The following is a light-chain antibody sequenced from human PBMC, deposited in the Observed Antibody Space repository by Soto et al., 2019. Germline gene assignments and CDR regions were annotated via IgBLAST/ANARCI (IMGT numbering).Light chain of an antibody. Sequence: QSVLTQPPSESGAPGQRVTISCTGSSSNIGAGYDVHWYQHLPGTAPKLLIYGNHNRPSGVPDRFSGSKSGTSASLAISGLQAEDEADYYCQSYDSSLSGSVFGGGTKVTVL. V-gene: IGLV1-40*01. CDR1: SSNIGAGYD. J-gene: IGLJ2*01. CDR3: QSYDSSLSGSV. CDR2: GNH.